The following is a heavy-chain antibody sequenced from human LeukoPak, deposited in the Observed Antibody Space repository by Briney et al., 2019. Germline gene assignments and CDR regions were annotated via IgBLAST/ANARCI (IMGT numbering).Heavy chain of an antibody. CDR1: GGSISSTTYY. Sequence: SETLSLTCSVSGGSISSTTYYWGWIRQPPGKGLERIEYIYYSGSTYSNPSLKSRLTMSVDISKSQFSLKLSSVTAADTAVYYCARGVKGLRGAFDIWGQGTMVTVSS. V-gene: IGHV4-31*03. CDR3: ARGVKGLRGAFDI. J-gene: IGHJ3*02. D-gene: IGHD3-10*01. CDR2: IYYSGST.